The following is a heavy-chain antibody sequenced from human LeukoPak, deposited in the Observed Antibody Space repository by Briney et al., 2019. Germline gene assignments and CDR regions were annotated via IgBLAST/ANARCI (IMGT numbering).Heavy chain of an antibody. D-gene: IGHD3-22*01. J-gene: IGHJ6*03. V-gene: IGHV4-4*08. CDR2: IYTSGST. CDR1: GGSISSYY. Sequence: SETLSLTCTVSGGSISSYYWSWIRQPPGKGLEWIGYIYTSGSTNYNPSLKSRVTMSVDTSKNQFSPKLSSVTAADTAVYYCARDQGYYDSSGYSDYYYMDVWGKGTTVTVSS. CDR3: ARDQGYYDSSGYSDYYYMDV.